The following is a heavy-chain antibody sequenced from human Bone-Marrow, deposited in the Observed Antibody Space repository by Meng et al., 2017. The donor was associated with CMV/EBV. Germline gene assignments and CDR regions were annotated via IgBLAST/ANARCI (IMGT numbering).Heavy chain of an antibody. D-gene: IGHD2-2*01. J-gene: IGHJ6*02. CDR2: INHSGST. CDR1: GGSISSSSYY. V-gene: IGHV4-39*07. CDR3: ARLKYCSSTSCYRPKGYYYYYGMDV. Sequence: SETLSLTCTVSGGSISSSSYYWGWIRQPPGKGLEWIGEINHSGSTNYNPSLKSRVTISVDTSKNQCSLKLSSVTAADTAVYYCARLKYCSSTSCYRPKGYYYYYGMDVWGQGTTVTVSS.